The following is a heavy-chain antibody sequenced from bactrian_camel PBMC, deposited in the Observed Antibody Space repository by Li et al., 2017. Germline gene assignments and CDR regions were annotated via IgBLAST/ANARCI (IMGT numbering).Heavy chain of an antibody. CDR1: RSTTSGNC. Sequence: HVQLVESGGGSVQAGGSLRLECAASRSTTSGNCWAWFRQSPGREREGVATIDSDGRTVYADSVKGRFVISRDNAKNTVYLRMNSLKSEDTALYYCVTDLARTADFGYWGQGTQVTVS. CDR2: IDSDGRT. V-gene: IGHV3S53*01. J-gene: IGHJ6*01. CDR3: VTDLARTADFGY.